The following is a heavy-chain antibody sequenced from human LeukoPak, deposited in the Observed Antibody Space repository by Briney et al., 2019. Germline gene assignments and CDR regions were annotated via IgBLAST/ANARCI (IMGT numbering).Heavy chain of an antibody. CDR1: GFTFSSYS. Sequence: GGSLRLSCAASGFTFSSYSMNWVRQAPGKGLEWVSYISSSSSTIYYADSVKGRFTISRDNAKNSLYLQMNSLRDEDTAVYYCARDLSGRIVGATFHFDYWGQGTLSPSPQ. J-gene: IGHJ4*02. CDR3: ARDLSGRIVGATFHFDY. D-gene: IGHD1-26*01. V-gene: IGHV3-48*02. CDR2: ISSSSSTI.